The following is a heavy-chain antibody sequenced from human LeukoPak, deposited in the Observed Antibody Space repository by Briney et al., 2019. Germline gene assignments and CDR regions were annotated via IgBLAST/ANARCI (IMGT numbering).Heavy chain of an antibody. CDR2: IIPILGIA. Sequence: SVKVSCKASGGTFSSYAISWVRQASGQGLEWMGRIIPILGIANYAQKFQGRVTITADKSTSTAYMELSSLRSEDTAVYYCARHIVVVVAAGHPDLNWFDPWGQGTLVTVSS. V-gene: IGHV1-69*04. D-gene: IGHD2-15*01. CDR1: GGTFSSYA. J-gene: IGHJ5*02. CDR3: ARHIVVVVAAGHPDLNWFDP.